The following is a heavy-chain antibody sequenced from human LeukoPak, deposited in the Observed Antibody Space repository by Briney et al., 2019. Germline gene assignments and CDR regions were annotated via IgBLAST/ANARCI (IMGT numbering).Heavy chain of an antibody. J-gene: IGHJ3*01. CDR3: ARVGFERPRSSITVVRGVIRPNAFDL. V-gene: IGHV1-2*02. Sequence: ASVKVSCKASGSTFTGHYMHWVRQAPGQGLEWMGWINPNSGGTSYAQRFQGRVTMTRDTSISTAYMELSRLRSDDTAVYYCARVGFERPRSSITVVRGVIRPNAFDLWGQGTMVTVSS. D-gene: IGHD3-10*01. CDR2: INPNSGGT. CDR1: GSTFTGHY.